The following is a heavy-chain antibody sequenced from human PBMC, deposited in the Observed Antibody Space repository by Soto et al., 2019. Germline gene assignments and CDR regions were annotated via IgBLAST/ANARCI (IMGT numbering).Heavy chain of an antibody. J-gene: IGHJ3*02. CDR3: AREIFGVIISGGRDAFDI. V-gene: IGHV1-69*13. CDR1: GGTFSTYA. Sequence: SVKVSCKASGGTFSTYAISWVRQAPGQGLEWMGGIIPIFGTAKYAQKFQGRVTITADESTSTAYMELSSLRSEDTAVYYCAREIFGVIISGGRDAFDIWGQGIMVTVSS. CDR2: IIPIFGTA. D-gene: IGHD3-3*01.